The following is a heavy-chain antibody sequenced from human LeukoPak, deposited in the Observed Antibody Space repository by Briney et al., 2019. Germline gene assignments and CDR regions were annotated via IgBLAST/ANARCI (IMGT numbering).Heavy chain of an antibody. Sequence: GGSLRLSCAASKFTFSNYAMTWVRQAPGKGPEWVSSITGAGKTYYPDSVKGRFTVSRDNFQSTLYLQMNAVRAEDTAIYYCAKGKSSGSVDWFDPWGQGTLVTVSS. J-gene: IGHJ5*02. D-gene: IGHD3-10*01. CDR1: KFTFSNYA. CDR3: AKGKSSGSVDWFDP. V-gene: IGHV3-23*01. CDR2: ITGAGKT.